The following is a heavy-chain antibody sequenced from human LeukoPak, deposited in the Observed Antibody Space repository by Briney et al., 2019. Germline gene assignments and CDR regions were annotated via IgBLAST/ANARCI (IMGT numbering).Heavy chain of an antibody. CDR2: INHSGST. Sequence: PSETLSLTCAVYGGSFSGYYWSWIRQPPGKGLEWIGEINHSGSTNYNPSLKSRVTISVDTSKNQFSLKLSSVTAADTAVYYCASEGQLVHYYYYYYMDVWGKGTTVTVSS. V-gene: IGHV4-34*01. D-gene: IGHD6-6*01. CDR1: GGSFSGYY. CDR3: ASEGQLVHYYYYYYMDV. J-gene: IGHJ6*03.